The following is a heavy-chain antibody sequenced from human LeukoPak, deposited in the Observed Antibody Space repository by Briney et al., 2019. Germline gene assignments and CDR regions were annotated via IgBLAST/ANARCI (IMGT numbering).Heavy chain of an antibody. CDR3: ARQLYCDILTGYFDY. Sequence: SETLSLTCTVSGGSISSYYWSWIRQPPGKGLEWIGYIYYSGSTNYNPSLMSRVTISVVTSKKQFSLKLSSVTAADTAVYYCARQLYCDILTGYFDYWGQGTLVTVSS. J-gene: IGHJ4*02. CDR2: IYYSGST. CDR1: GGSISSYY. V-gene: IGHV4-59*08. D-gene: IGHD3-9*01.